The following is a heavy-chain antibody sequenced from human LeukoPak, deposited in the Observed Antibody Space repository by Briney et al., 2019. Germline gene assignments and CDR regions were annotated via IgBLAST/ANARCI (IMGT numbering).Heavy chain of an antibody. CDR2: INAGNGNT. CDR3: ARGSRLYQLPGQGYNWFDP. CDR1: GYTFTSYA. D-gene: IGHD2-2*01. V-gene: IGHV1-3*01. J-gene: IGHJ5*02. Sequence: GASVKVSCKASGYTFTSYAMHWVRQAPGQRLEWMGWINAGNGNTKYSQKFQGRVTITRDTSASTAYMELSSLRSEDTAVYYCARGSRLYQLPGQGYNWFDPWGQGTLVTVSS.